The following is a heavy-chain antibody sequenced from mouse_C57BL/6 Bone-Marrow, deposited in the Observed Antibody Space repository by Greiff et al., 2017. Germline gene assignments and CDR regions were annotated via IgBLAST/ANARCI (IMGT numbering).Heavy chain of an antibody. Sequence: LQESGAELARPGASVKLSCKASGYTFTSYGISWVKQRTGQGLEWIGEIYPRSGHTYYNEKFKGKATLTADKSSSTAYMELRSLTSEDSAVYFCARPPGSSYGYWGQGTTRTVSS. CDR2: IYPRSGHT. J-gene: IGHJ2*01. V-gene: IGHV1-81*01. CDR1: GYTFTSYG. D-gene: IGHD1-1*01. CDR3: ARPPGSSYGY.